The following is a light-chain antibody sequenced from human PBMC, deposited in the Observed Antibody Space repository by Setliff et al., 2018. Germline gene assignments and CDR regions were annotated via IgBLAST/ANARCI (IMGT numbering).Light chain of an antibody. CDR2: XXN. V-gene: IGLV2-14*01. CDR1: TSDVGGNFH. Sequence: QSALTQPASVSGSPGQSITISCAGITSDVGGNFHXXXXXXXXXXXXXXXXXXXNQRPSDVSSRFSGSKSGSSASLIISGLRPEDEGDYYCCSFGRGRTYVFGSGTKVTVL. CDR3: CSFGRGRTYV. J-gene: IGLJ1*01.